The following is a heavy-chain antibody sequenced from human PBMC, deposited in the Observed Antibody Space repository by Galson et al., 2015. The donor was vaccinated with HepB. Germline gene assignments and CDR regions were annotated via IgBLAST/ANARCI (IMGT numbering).Heavy chain of an antibody. J-gene: IGHJ4*02. V-gene: IGHV3-33*08. CDR1: GFTFRTYA. CDR3: ATSSYGSGWDAFDF. Sequence: SLRLSCAASGFTFRTYAMHWVRQAPGKGLEWVAVIWNDGSNKYYADSVKGRFTISRDNSKNTLYLHMNSLRAEDTAVYYCATSSYGSGWDAFDFWGQGTLVTVSS. D-gene: IGHD6-19*01. CDR2: IWNDGSNK.